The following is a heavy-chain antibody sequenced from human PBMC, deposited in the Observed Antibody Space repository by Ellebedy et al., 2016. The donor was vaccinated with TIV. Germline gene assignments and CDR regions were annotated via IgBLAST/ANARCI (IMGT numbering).Heavy chain of an antibody. CDR1: GYTFTGYY. Sequence: AASVKVSCKASGYTFTGYYMHWVRQAPGQGLEWMGWINPNNGGTNYAQKFQGRVTMTRDTSISTAYMELSRLRSDATAVYYCTRESGSGATFGNWGQGTLVTVSS. CDR2: INPNNGGT. J-gene: IGHJ4*02. CDR3: TRESGSGATFGN. D-gene: IGHD6-25*01. V-gene: IGHV1-2*02.